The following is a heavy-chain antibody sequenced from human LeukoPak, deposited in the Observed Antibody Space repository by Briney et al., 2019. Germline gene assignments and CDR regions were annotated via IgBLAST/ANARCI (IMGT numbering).Heavy chain of an antibody. CDR3: AKGFTPDY. Sequence: PGGSLRLSCAGAGFTLSSCAMSWVRQAPGKGLEWVSSISDSGGSTYYADSVKGRFTISRDNSKNTLNLQMNSLRAEDTAVYYCAKGFTPDYWGLGTLVTVSS. V-gene: IGHV3-23*01. CDR1: GFTLSSCA. J-gene: IGHJ4*02. CDR2: ISDSGGST.